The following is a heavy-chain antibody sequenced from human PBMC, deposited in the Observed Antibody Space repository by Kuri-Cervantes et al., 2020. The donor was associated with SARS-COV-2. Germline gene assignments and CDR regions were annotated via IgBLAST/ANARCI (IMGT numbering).Heavy chain of an antibody. D-gene: IGHD2-2*01. Sequence: SETLSLTCAVSGDSISSDHWWSWVRQPPGKGLEWIGEIYHGGSTNYNPSLKSRVTISIDKSKKQFSLNLRSVTAADTAVYYCAGDRKVPANRDAFDIWGPGTMVTVSS. CDR1: GDSISSDHW. CDR3: AGDRKVPANRDAFDI. J-gene: IGHJ3*02. CDR2: IYHGGST. V-gene: IGHV4-4*02.